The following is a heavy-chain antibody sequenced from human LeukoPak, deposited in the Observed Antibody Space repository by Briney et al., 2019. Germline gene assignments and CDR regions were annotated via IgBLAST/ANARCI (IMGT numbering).Heavy chain of an antibody. D-gene: IGHD6-13*01. CDR1: GGSIISNDYY. J-gene: IGHJ4*02. V-gene: IGHV4-39*07. CDR3: ARVRLSVGSWTRHPLDY. Sequence: PSETLSLTCIVSGGSIISNDYYWGWVRQPPGTGLEWVGYINYSGNTYYNPSLKSRVTLSIDTSKHQFSLKLRSVTAADTAVYYCARVRLSVGSWTRHPLDYWGQGTLVTVSS. CDR2: INYSGNT.